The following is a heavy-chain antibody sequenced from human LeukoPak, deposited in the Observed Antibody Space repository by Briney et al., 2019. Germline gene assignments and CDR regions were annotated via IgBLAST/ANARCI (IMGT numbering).Heavy chain of an antibody. CDR3: TRDLSV. J-gene: IGHJ6*02. Sequence: PGGSPTLSCAASGFPFSNYWMHWVRQAPGKGLVWVSHIRSDGSFTKYADSVKGRFTISRDNAKNTLYLQMNSLRAEDTGMYYCTRDLSVWGQGTTVTVSS. CDR1: GFPFSNYW. CDR2: IRSDGSFT. V-gene: IGHV3-74*03.